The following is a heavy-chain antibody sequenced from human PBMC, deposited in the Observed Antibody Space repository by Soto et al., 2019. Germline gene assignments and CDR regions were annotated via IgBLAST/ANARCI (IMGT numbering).Heavy chain of an antibody. V-gene: IGHV1-2*02. CDR2: INPTTGGT. Sequence: ASVKVSCKASGYTFTGNYFHWVRQAPGQGLEWMALINPTTGGTNYAQKFQGRVTMTWDTSINTAYMELSRLRSDDTAIYYFDTIGYSREYFQHWGQGTPVTVSS. D-gene: IGHD3-22*01. J-gene: IGHJ1*01. CDR3: DTIGYSREYFQH. CDR1: GYTFTGNY.